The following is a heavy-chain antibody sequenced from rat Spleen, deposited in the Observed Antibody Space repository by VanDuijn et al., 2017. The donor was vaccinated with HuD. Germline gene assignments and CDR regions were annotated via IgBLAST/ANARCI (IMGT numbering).Heavy chain of an antibody. J-gene: IGHJ1*01. CDR1: GFSFSNYG. Sequence: EVQLVESGGGLVQPGRSLKLSCTASGFSFSNYGMYWIHQTPTKGLEWVATISYDDRSTYYRDSVKGRFTISRDNAKSTLSLQMDSLRSEDTATYYCARAGYLRDWYFDFWGPGTMVAVSS. V-gene: IGHV5-29*01. CDR2: ISYDDRST. CDR3: ARAGYLRDWYFDF. D-gene: IGHD2-2*01.